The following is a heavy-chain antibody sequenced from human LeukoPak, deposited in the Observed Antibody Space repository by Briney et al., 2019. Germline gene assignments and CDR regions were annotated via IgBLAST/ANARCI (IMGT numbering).Heavy chain of an antibody. CDR2: INQGGST. J-gene: IGHJ4*02. V-gene: IGHV4-34*10. CDR3: AMNSGYYPTDIDY. D-gene: IGHD3-22*01. CDR1: GGSFSDHY. Sequence: SETLSLTCGVNGGSFSDHYWSWIRQTPGKGLEWIGYINQGGSTNSNPSLKSRLTMSVDTSKKQFSLKLSSVTAADTAVYYCAMNSGYYPTDIDYWGQGTLVTVSS.